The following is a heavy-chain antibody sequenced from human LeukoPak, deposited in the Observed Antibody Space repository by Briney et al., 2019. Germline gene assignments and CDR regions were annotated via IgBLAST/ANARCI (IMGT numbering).Heavy chain of an antibody. Sequence: PSETLSLTCTVSGGSISSYYWSWIRQPPGKGLEWIGYIYTSGSTNYNPSLKSRVTMSVDTSKNQFSLKLSSVTAADTAVYYCARDKERGFDYWGQGTLVTVSS. J-gene: IGHJ4*02. V-gene: IGHV4-4*08. CDR2: IYTSGST. CDR1: GGSISSYY. D-gene: IGHD1-26*01. CDR3: ARDKERGFDY.